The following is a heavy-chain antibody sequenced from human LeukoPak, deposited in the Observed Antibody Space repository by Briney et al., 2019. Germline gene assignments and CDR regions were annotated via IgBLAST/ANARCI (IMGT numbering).Heavy chain of an antibody. CDR1: GYTSTSYR. J-gene: IGHJ4*02. V-gene: IGHV1-18*01. CDR3: ARDRLYSSDSNFDY. D-gene: IGHD6-25*01. CDR2: ISPYNGNT. Sequence: ASVKVSCKASGYTSTSYRISWVRQAPGQGLECMGWISPYNGNTNYAQKLQGRATMTTDTSTNTAYMELRSLRSDDTAMYYCARDRLYSSDSNFDYWGQGTLVTVSS.